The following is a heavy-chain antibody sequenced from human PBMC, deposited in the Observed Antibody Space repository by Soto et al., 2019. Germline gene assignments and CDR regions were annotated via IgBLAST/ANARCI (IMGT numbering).Heavy chain of an antibody. D-gene: IGHD3-22*01. CDR1: GFTFGSYG. CDR2: ISYDGSNK. J-gene: IGHJ5*02. V-gene: IGHV3-30*18. CDR3: AKDRDYYDTNWFDP. Sequence: PGGSLRLSCAASGFTFGSYGMHWVRQAPGKGLEWVAVISYDGSNKYYADSVKGRFTISRDNSKNTLYLQMNSLRAEDTAVYYCAKDRDYYDTNWFDPWGQGTLVTVSS.